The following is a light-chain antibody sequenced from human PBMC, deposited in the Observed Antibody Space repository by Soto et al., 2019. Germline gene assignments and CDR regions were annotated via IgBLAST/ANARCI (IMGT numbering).Light chain of an antibody. V-gene: IGLV1-47*01. CDR1: YSNIGSNY. Sequence: QAVVTQPPSASGTPGQRVIVSCSGDYSNIGSNYVYWYQQLPGTAPKVLMYRDDQRPLGVPDRVTGSKSGTSASLAISGLRPEDEGDYYCAAWDDSLSSVLFGGGTKVTVL. CDR3: AAWDDSLSSVL. J-gene: IGLJ3*02. CDR2: RDD.